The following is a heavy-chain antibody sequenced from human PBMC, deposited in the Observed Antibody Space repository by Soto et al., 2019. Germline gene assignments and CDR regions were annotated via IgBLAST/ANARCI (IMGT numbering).Heavy chain of an antibody. CDR1: GGSFSTNE. J-gene: IGHJ4*02. Sequence: QVHLEQSGAEVKKPGTSVKVSCKAYGGSFSTNEIDWVRQAPGQGLEWIGRIFPNVGTADYAQKFEGRLSIIADESTSTVFMELSRLISADTAVYFCARARYSSRWGTFDRWGQGTQVAVSS. D-gene: IGHD6-19*01. V-gene: IGHV1-69*01. CDR3: ARARYSSRWGTFDR. CDR2: IFPNVGTA.